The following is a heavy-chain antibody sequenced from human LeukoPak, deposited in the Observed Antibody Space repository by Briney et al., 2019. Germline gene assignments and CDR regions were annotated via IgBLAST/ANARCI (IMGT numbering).Heavy chain of an antibody. CDR3: ARDAGVRTQREGWFDP. D-gene: IGHD1-1*01. CDR2: ISCGGVWT. V-gene: IGHV3-23*01. CDR1: GFTFSSYS. Sequence: GGSLRLSCAASGFTFSSYSMSWVRQAPGKGLEWVSAISCGGVWTYYADSLKGRFTISRDNAKNSLYLQMKSLRAEDTAVYYCARDAGVRTQREGWFDPWGQGTLVTVS. J-gene: IGHJ5*02.